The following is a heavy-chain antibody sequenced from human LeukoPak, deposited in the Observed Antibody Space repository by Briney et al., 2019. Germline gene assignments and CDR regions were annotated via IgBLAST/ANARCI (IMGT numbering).Heavy chain of an antibody. CDR3: ARVSHDYVWGSYRYSWFDP. CDR2: IYYSGST. J-gene: IGHJ5*02. D-gene: IGHD3-16*02. Sequence: SETLSLTCTVSGGSISSYYWSWIRQPPGKGLEWIGYIYYSGSTNYNPSLKSRVTISVDTSKNQFSLKLSSVTAADTAVYYCARVSHDYVWGSYRYSWFDPWGQGTLVTVSS. V-gene: IGHV4-59*01. CDR1: GGSISSYY.